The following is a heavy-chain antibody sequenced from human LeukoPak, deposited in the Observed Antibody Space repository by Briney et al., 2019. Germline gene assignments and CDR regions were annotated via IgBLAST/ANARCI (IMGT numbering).Heavy chain of an antibody. CDR2: IYTSGST. J-gene: IGHJ4*02. CDR3: ARVSNYYDSSGYYYIFDY. V-gene: IGHV4-4*07. D-gene: IGHD3-22*01. Sequence: SETLSLTCTVSDGSISNYYWSWIRQPAGKALEWIGRIYTSGSTNYNPSLKSRVTISVDKSKNQFSLRLSSVTAADTAVYYCARVSNYYDSSGYYYIFDYWGRGTLVTVSS. CDR1: DGSISNYY.